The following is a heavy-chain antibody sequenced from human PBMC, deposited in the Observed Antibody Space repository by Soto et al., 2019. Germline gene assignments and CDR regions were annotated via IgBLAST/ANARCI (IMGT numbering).Heavy chain of an antibody. CDR2: IYSDNNT. V-gene: IGHV3-53*02. CDR1: GFTVSSDS. CDR3: ARHCSAMGV. J-gene: IGHJ6*02. Sequence: EVQLVETGGDLIQPGGSLRLSCAASGFTVSSDSMTWVRQAPGKGLEWISIIYSDNNTDYADSVKGRFSTSRDTSKNILYLQMNSLRAEDTAEYYCARHCSAMGVWGQGNTVTVSS.